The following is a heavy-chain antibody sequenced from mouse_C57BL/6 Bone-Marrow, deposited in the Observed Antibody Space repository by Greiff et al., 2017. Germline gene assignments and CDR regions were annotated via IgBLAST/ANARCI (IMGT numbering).Heavy chain of an antibody. CDR3: AKISLYYSDYVGCAD. Sequence: QVQLQQSGPGLVAPSQSLSITCTVSGFSLTSYGVDWVRQPPGKGLEWLGVIWGGGSTYYNSAHMPRLSISKYNSKSQVFLKMNSLQTDDSAMYCCAKISLYYSDYVGCADWGKGTLVTVSA. CDR1: GFSLTSYG. D-gene: IGHD2-13*01. V-gene: IGHV2-9*01. J-gene: IGHJ3*01. CDR2: IWGGGST.